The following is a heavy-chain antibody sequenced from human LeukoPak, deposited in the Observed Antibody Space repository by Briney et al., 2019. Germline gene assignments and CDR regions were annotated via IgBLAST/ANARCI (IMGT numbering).Heavy chain of an antibody. J-gene: IGHJ4*02. V-gene: IGHV3-30*02. D-gene: IGHD2/OR15-2a*01. CDR3: ARDDYYFASEN. CDR2: MRSDGSDI. Sequence: GGSLRPSCAASGFSFISYAMLWFRQAPGKGLEWVAFMRSDGSDIFYAESLKGRFTISRDNGKKTLFLQMNSLRAEDTAVYYCARDDYYFASENWGQGALVTVSS. CDR1: GFSFISYA.